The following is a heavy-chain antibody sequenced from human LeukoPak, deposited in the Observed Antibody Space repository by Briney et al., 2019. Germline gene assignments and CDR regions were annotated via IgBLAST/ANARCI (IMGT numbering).Heavy chain of an antibody. CDR1: GFSFSESA. D-gene: IGHD2-15*01. CDR3: YCAVEDY. J-gene: IGHJ4*02. Sequence: GGSLRLSCVVSGFSFSESAMHWVRQAPGKGLEWVANIKQDGSEKNYVDSVKGRFTISRDNAKNSLYLQMNSLRAEDTAVYYCYCAVEDYWGQGTLVTVSS. CDR2: IKQDGSEK. V-gene: IGHV3-7*02.